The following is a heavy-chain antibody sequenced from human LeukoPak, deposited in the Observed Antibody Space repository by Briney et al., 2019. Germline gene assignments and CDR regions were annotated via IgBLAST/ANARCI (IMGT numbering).Heavy chain of an antibody. CDR3: AKHYAYYYYGMDV. V-gene: IGHV4-34*01. Sequence: PSETLSLTCAVYGGSSSGYYWSWIRQPPGKGLEWIGEIDHSGITNYNPSLKSRVTISVDTSKNQFSLKLSSVTAADTAVYYCAKHYAYYYYGMDVWGQGTTVTVSS. CDR1: GGSSSGYY. CDR2: IDHSGIT. J-gene: IGHJ6*02. D-gene: IGHD3-16*01.